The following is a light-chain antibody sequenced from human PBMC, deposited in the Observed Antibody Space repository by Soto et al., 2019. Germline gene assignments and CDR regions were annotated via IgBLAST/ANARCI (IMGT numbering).Light chain of an antibody. J-gene: IGKJ4*01. CDR2: GAS. CDR1: QSVRNN. V-gene: IGKV3-15*01. Sequence: DKVMTQSPATLSVSPGERATLSCRASQSVRNNLAWYQQRPGRAPRLLIYGASTRASGIPARFSGSGSGTEFTLTISSLQSEDLAVYHCQHYENLPLTFGGGTKVEIK. CDR3: QHYENLPLT.